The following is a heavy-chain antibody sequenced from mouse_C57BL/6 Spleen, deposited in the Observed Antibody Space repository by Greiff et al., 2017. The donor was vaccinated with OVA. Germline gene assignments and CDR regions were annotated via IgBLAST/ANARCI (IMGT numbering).Heavy chain of an antibody. Sequence: VQLQQPGAELVKPGASVKMSCKASGYTFTSYWITWVKQRPGQGLEWIGDIYPGSGSPNYTEKFKSKATLTVDTSSSTAYMQLSSLTSEDSAVYYCARNYDYNYYAMDYWGQGTSVTVSA. CDR1: GYTFTSYW. V-gene: IGHV1-55*01. CDR2: IYPGSGSP. D-gene: IGHD2-4*01. CDR3: ARNYDYNYYAMDY. J-gene: IGHJ4*01.